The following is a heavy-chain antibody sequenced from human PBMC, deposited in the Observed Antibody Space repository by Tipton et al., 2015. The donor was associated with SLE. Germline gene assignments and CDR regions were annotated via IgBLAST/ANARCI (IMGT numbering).Heavy chain of an antibody. V-gene: IGHV3-23*01. J-gene: IGHJ4*02. D-gene: IGHD1-7*01. CDR1: GFTFSSSV. CDR3: AKGNTGTTSLYFDY. Sequence: PRLSCAASGFTFSSSVMTWVRQAPGQGLEWVSTVSGTGGSTYYADSVKGRFTISRDSSKNTLYLQMNSLRAEDTAIYYCAKGNTGTTSLYFDYWGQGTLVTVSS. CDR2: VSGTGGST.